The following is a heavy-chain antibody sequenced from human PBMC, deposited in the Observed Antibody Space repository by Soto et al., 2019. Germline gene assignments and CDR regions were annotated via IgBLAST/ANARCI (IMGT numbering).Heavy chain of an antibody. Sequence: SETLSLTCTVSGGSISSYYWGWIRQPAGKGLEWIGRIYTSGSTNYNPSLKSRVTMSVDTSKNQFSLKLSSVTAADTAVYYCARGPHYDFWSGYYMGTRNNWFDPWGQGTLVTVSS. CDR2: IYTSGST. V-gene: IGHV4-4*07. D-gene: IGHD3-3*01. CDR3: ARGPHYDFWSGYYMGTRNNWFDP. J-gene: IGHJ5*02. CDR1: GGSISSYY.